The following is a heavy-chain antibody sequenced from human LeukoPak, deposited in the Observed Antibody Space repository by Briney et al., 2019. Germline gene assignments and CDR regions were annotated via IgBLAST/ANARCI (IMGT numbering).Heavy chain of an antibody. J-gene: IGHJ4*02. CDR2: ISSSSSTI. D-gene: IGHD3-10*01. CDR3: ARDTIGSPDY. Sequence: GGSLRPSCAASGFTFSSYSMNWVRQAPGKGLEWVSYISSSSSTIYYADSVKGRFTISRDNAKNSLYLQLNSLRAEDTAVYYCARDTIGSPDYWGQGTLVTVSS. V-gene: IGHV3-48*01. CDR1: GFTFSSYS.